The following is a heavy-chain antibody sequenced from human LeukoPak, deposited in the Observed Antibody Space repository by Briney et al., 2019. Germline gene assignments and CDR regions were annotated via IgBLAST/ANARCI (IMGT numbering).Heavy chain of an antibody. J-gene: IGHJ4*02. Sequence: GESLKISCKVSGYRFTNYWIGWGRQMPGKGLEWMGIIYSGDSETRYSPSFQGQVTISADKSISTAYLQWSSLKASDTAMYYCARRRDLYSGSYYPFDYWGQGTLVTVSS. D-gene: IGHD1-26*01. CDR3: ARRRDLYSGSYYPFDY. CDR1: GYRFTNYW. V-gene: IGHV5-51*01. CDR2: IYSGDSET.